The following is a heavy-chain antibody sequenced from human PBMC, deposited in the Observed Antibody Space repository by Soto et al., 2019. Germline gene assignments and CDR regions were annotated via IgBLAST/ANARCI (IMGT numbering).Heavy chain of an antibody. V-gene: IGHV3-23*05. Sequence: EVQLLESGGGLVQPGGSLRLSCAASGFIFRNHVLNWVRQAPGKGLEWVSAIDNRGDGSFYADSVKGRFIISRDNSKDTVFLHMNNLRPEDTAFYYCAKIPSRGMIFGAGSWGQGTLVTVSS. J-gene: IGHJ5*02. CDR2: IDNRGDGS. D-gene: IGHD3-3*01. CDR1: GFIFRNHV. CDR3: AKIPSRGMIFGAGS.